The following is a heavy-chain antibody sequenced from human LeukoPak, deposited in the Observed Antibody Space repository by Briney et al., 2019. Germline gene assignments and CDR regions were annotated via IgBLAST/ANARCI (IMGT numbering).Heavy chain of an antibody. V-gene: IGHV1-2*06. J-gene: IGHJ4*02. CDR2: INPNSGGT. Sequence: ASVKVSCKASGYTFTGYYMHWVRQAPGQGLEWMGRINPNSGGTNYAQKFQGRVTMTRGTSISTAYMELSRLRSDDTAVYYCARDSSGWQPFDYWGQGTLVTVSS. CDR3: ARDSSGWQPFDY. D-gene: IGHD6-19*01. CDR1: GYTFTGYY.